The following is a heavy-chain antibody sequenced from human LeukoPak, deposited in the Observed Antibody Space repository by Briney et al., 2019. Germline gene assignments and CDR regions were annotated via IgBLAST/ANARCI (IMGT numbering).Heavy chain of an antibody. D-gene: IGHD3-10*01. J-gene: IGHJ5*02. CDR3: ARVALDYYGSGSYGYWFDP. V-gene: IGHV4-59*01. Sequence: PSETLSLTCTVSGGSISSYYWSWIRQPPGKGLEWIGYIYYSGSTNYNPSLKSRVTISVDTSKNQFSLKLSSVTAADTAVYYCARVALDYYGSGSYGYWFDPRGQGTLVTASS. CDR2: IYYSGST. CDR1: GGSISSYY.